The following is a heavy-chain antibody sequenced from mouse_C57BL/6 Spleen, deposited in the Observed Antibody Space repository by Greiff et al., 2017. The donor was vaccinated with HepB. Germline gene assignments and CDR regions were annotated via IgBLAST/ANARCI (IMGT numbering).Heavy chain of an antibody. CDR3: ARGEAYPRYYFDY. J-gene: IGHJ2*01. CDR2: IYPRSGNT. CDR1: GYTFTSYG. D-gene: IGHD6-5*01. Sequence: VKLQESGAELARPGASVKLSCKASGYTFTSYGISWVKQRTGQGLEWIGEIYPRSGNTYYNEKFKGKATLTADKSSSTAYMELRSLTSEDSAVYFCARGEAYPRYYFDYWGQGTTLTVSS. V-gene: IGHV1-81*01.